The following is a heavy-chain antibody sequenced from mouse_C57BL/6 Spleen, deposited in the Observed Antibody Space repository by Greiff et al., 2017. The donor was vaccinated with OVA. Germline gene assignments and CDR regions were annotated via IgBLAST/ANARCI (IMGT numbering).Heavy chain of an antibody. CDR2: IYPGSGST. D-gene: IGHD1-1*01. J-gene: IGHJ3*01. CDR1: GYTFTSYW. V-gene: IGHV1-55*01. CDR3: ARWDGSSYGGFAD. Sequence: QVQLQQPGAELVKPGASVKMSCKASGYTFTSYWITWVKQRPGQGLEWIGDIYPGSGSTNYHEKFKSQATLPVDTSSSTAYMQLSNLTSEGSAVYDCARWDGSSYGGFADWGQGTLVTVSA.